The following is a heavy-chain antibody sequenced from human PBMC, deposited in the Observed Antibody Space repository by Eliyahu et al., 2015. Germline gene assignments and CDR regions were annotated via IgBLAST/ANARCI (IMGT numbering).Heavy chain of an antibody. CDR3: AKDRLTMVRALMDV. Sequence: QVQLVESGGGVVQPGRSLRLSCAASGFTFSSYGMHWVRQAPGKGLEWVAVISYDGSNKYYADSVKGRFTISRDNSKNTLYLQMNSLRAEDTAVYYCAKDRLTMVRALMDVWGQGTTVTVSS. CDR1: GFTFSSYG. V-gene: IGHV3-30*18. D-gene: IGHD3-10*01. CDR2: ISYDGSNK. J-gene: IGHJ6*02.